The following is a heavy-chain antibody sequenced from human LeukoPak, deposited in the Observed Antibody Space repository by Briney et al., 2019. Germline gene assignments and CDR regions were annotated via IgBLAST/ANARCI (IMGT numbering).Heavy chain of an antibody. D-gene: IGHD4-11*01. CDR1: GYSISSGYY. CDR3: ASKRYSNYDRFDP. Sequence: PSETLSLTCTVSGYSISSGYYWGWIRQPPGKGLEWIGSIYHSGSTYYNPSLKSRVTISVDTSKNQFSLKLSSVTAADTAVYYCASKRYSNYDRFDPWDQGTLVTVSS. J-gene: IGHJ5*02. CDR2: IYHSGST. V-gene: IGHV4-38-2*02.